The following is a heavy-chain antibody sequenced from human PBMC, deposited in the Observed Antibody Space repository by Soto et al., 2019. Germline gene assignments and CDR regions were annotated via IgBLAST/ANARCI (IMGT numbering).Heavy chain of an antibody. CDR3: ARGTIFGLVSFDY. CDR2: ISGYNGDT. V-gene: IGHV1-18*01. D-gene: IGHD3-3*02. Sequence: ASVKVSCKASGATFTSYGFNWVRQAPGQGLEWMGWISGYNGDTHYAQNFQVRVTMTIDTSTSTAYMELRSLRSDDTAVYYCARGTIFGLVSFDYWGQGTLVTVS. CDR1: GATFTSYG. J-gene: IGHJ4*02.